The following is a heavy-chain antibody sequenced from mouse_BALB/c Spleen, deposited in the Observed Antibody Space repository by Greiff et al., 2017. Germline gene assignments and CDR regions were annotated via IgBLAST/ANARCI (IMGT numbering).Heavy chain of an antibody. CDR2: ISDGGSYT. J-gene: IGHJ1*01. V-gene: IGHV5-4*02. CDR3: ARDRESYGDFDV. Sequence: EVKLMESGGGLVKPGGSLKLSCAASGFTFSDSYLYWVRQTPEKRLEWVATISDGGSYTYYPDSVKGRFTISRDNAKNNLYLQMSSLKSEDTAMYDCARDRESYGDFDVWGAGTTGTVSS. CDR1: GFTFSDSY.